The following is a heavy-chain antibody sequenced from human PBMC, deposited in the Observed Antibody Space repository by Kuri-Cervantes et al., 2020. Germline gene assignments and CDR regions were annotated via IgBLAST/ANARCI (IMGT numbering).Heavy chain of an antibody. Sequence: GESLKISCAASGFTFSSYWMSWVRQAPGKGLEWVANIKQDGSEKYYVDSVKGRFTISRDNAKNSLYLQMNSLRAEDTAVYYCATEGHVYGNHAIDSWGQGTLVTVSS. CDR3: ATEGHVYGNHAIDS. V-gene: IGHV3-7*03. D-gene: IGHD5/OR15-5a*01. CDR2: IKQDGSEK. CDR1: GFTFSSYW. J-gene: IGHJ4*02.